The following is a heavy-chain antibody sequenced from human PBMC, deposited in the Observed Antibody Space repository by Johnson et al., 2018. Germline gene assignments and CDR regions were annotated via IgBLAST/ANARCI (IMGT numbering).Heavy chain of an antibody. Sequence: VQLVQSGGGLVQPGGSLRLSCAASGFTISSSAMSWVRQAPGKGLEWVSGVSGSGGSTYYADSVKGRFTISRDNSKNTLYLQMNSLRADDTAVYYCAKGHGYYYGMDVWGQGTTVTVSS. CDR1: GFTISSSA. V-gene: IGHV3-23*04. CDR3: AKGHGYYYGMDV. CDR2: VSGSGGST. J-gene: IGHJ6*02.